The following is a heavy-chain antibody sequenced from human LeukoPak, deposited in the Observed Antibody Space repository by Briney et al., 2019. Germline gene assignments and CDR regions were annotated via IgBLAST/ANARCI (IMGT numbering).Heavy chain of an antibody. CDR2: INPNSGGT. Sequence: GASVNVSCKASGYTFTGYYMHWVRQAPGQGLEWMGWINPNSGGTNYAQKFQGRVTMTRDTSISTAYMELSRLRSDDTAVYYCARGLSYSSSWYWYYYYGMDVWGQGTTVTVSS. CDR3: ARGLSYSSSWYWYYYYGMDV. D-gene: IGHD6-13*01. CDR1: GYTFTGYY. J-gene: IGHJ6*02. V-gene: IGHV1-2*02.